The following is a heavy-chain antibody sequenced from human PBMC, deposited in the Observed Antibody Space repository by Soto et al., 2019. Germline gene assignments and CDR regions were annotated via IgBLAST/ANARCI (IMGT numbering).Heavy chain of an antibody. Sequence: LRLSCSVSGFTFSSYAMHWVRQAPGKGLEYVSSISSNGGSTYYPDSVKCRFTISRDNSKNTLYLQMSSLRVEDTAVYYCVKDRWVDYWGQGTLVTVSS. CDR1: GFTFSSYA. CDR3: VKDRWVDY. D-gene: IGHD6-13*01. CDR2: ISSNGGST. V-gene: IGHV3-64D*06. J-gene: IGHJ4*02.